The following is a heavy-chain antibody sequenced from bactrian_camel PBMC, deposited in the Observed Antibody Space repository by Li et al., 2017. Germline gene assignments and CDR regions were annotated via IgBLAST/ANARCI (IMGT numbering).Heavy chain of an antibody. CDR2: FYTTRGDT. D-gene: IGHD7*01. CDR1: GYTYKNYLL. Sequence: QVQLVESGGGSVQAGGSLRLSCSVSGYTYKNYLLMAWFRQAPGNEREGVAVFYTTRGDTYYAESVKGRFTISRDAAKNMIYLQMNSLKPDDSGTYICAYESGTTPDLCRRRGPGGYFGQGTQVTVS. J-gene: IGHJ4*01. V-gene: IGHV3S1*01.